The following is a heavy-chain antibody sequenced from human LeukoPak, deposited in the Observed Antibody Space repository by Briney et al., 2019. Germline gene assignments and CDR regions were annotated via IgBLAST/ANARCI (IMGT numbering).Heavy chain of an antibody. V-gene: IGHV3-48*03. CDR1: GFTFSSYE. J-gene: IGHJ4*02. CDR3: ARAVFRGYYDSSGYRPYYFDY. CDR2: ISSSGSTI. Sequence: GGSLRLSCAASGFTFSSYEMNWVRQAPGKGPEWVSYISSSGSTIYYADSVKGRFTISRDNAKNSLYLQMNSLRAEDTAVYYCARAVFRGYYDSSGYRPYYFDYWGQGTLVTVSS. D-gene: IGHD3-22*01.